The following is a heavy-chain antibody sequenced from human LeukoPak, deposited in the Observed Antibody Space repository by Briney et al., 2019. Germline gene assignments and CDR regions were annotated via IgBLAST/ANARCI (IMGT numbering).Heavy chain of an antibody. Sequence: SETLSLTCTVSGDSLNTYYWTWIRQTPGKGLEWIGLISHRGNTNYNPSLKSRITISADTSKNQLSLKLSSVTAADTAIYYCARGTTSAAAVPDYWGQGTLVTVSS. CDR3: ARGTTSAAAVPDY. D-gene: IGHD6-13*01. CDR1: GDSLNTYY. V-gene: IGHV4-59*01. CDR2: ISHRGNT. J-gene: IGHJ4*02.